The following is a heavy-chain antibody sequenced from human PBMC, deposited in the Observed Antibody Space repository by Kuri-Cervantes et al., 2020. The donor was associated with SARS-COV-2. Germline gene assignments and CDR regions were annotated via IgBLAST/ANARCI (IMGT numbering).Heavy chain of an antibody. CDR3: ASVLTGTTTVPDY. CDR1: GYSISSGYY. CDR2: IYHSGST. V-gene: IGHV4-38-2*02. D-gene: IGHD1-7*01. J-gene: IGHJ4*02. Sequence: SETLSLTCTVSGYSISSGYYWGWIRQPPGKGLEWIGSIYHSGSTYYNPSLKSRVTISVDTSKNQFSLKLSSVTAADTAVYYCASVLTGTTTVPDYWGQGTLVTVSS.